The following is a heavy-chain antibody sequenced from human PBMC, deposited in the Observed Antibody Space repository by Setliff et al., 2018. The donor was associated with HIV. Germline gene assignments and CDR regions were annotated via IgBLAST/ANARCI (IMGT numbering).Heavy chain of an antibody. J-gene: IGHJ4*02. V-gene: IGHV1-18*01. CDR2: ISGYSGHT. D-gene: IGHD6-13*01. CDR3: AREHSTTWPYFDF. Sequence: ASVKVSCKASGYTFSDYDVAWVRQAPGQGLEWMGWISGYSGHTSYAQKIQGRVTMTTDTSTSTAYMELRSLRSDDTAVYFCAREHSTTWPYFDFWVQGTLVTVSS. CDR1: GYTFSDYD.